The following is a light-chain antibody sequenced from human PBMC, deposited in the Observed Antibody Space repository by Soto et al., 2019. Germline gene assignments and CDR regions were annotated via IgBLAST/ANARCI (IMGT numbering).Light chain of an antibody. CDR2: GAS. J-gene: IGKJ2*01. CDR3: QQYGSSSVT. Sequence: EIVLTQSPGTLSLSPGERATLSCRASQSVSSSYLAWYQQKPGQAPRLLIYGASSRATGIPDRFSGRGSGTEFTLTISRLEPEDFAVYYCQQYGSSSVTFGQGTKLEIK. CDR1: QSVSSSY. V-gene: IGKV3-20*01.